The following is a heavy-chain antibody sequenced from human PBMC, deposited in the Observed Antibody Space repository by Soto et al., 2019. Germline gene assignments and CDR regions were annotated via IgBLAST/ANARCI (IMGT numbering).Heavy chain of an antibody. CDR3: ARCMGFDGSGYAFFDL. J-gene: IGHJ4*02. Sequence: EVELVESRGGLVKPGGSLRLSCAASGFTFSGHTINWVRQAPGKGLEWVSSVSSSSSYIYYADSVKGRFTVSRDNAEKSLYLQMNSLRAEDTAIYYCARCMGFDGSGYAFFDLWGQGTLVTVSS. CDR2: VSSSSSYI. CDR1: GFTFSGHT. D-gene: IGHD3-10*01. V-gene: IGHV3-21*01.